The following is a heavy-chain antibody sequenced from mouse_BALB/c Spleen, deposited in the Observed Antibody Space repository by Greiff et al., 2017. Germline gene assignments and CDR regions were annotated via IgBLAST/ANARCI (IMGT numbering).Heavy chain of an antibody. CDR1: GFTFSSYT. V-gene: IGHV5-6-4*01. CDR2: ISSGGSYT. D-gene: IGHD1-1*01. J-gene: IGHJ2*01. Sequence: EVQLVESGGGLVKPGGSLKLSCAASGFTFSSYTMSWVRQTPEKRLEWVATISSGGSYTYYPDSVKGRFTISRDNAKNTLYLQMSSLKSEDTAMYYCTREEDYYGTDYWGQGTTLTVSS. CDR3: TREEDYYGTDY.